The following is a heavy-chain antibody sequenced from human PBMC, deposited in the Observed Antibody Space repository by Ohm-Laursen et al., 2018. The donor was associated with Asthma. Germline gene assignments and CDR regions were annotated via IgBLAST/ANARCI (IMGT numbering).Heavy chain of an antibody. D-gene: IGHD4-11*01. J-gene: IGHJ4*02. CDR2: IYYSGST. CDR1: GGSISSGDNY. V-gene: IGHV4-39*01. CDR3: ARQTHTVTTFDY. Sequence: TLSLTCTVSGGSISSGDNYWSWIRQPPGKGLEWIGSIYYSGSTYYNPSLKSRVTISVDTSKNQFSLKLSSVTAAGTAVYYCARQTHTVTTFDYWGQGTLVTVSS.